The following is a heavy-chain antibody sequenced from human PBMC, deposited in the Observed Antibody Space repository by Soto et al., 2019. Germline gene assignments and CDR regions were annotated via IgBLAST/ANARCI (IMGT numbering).Heavy chain of an antibody. J-gene: IGHJ6*02. CDR2: IYYRAST. CDR3: ARDGREASGMDV. V-gene: IGHV4-59*11. CDR1: GGSISSQY. Sequence: KPSETLSLTCTVSGGSISSQYWSWVRQTPGKGLECIGHIYYRASTNYNPSLRSRSTISVDASKSQFSLKRNSVTTADTAVYYCARDGREASGMDVWGQGTKVTVS. D-gene: IGHD1-26*01.